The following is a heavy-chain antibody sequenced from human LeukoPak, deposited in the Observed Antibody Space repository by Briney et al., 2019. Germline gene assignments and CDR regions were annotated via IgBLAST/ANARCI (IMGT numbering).Heavy chain of an antibody. CDR1: GYSISSGYY. V-gene: IGHV4-38-2*02. Sequence: PSETLSLTCTVSGYSISSGYYWGWIRQPPRKGLEWIGGIYHSGSTYYNPSLKSRVTISVDTSKNQFSLKLSSVTAADTAVYYCARVGPVITIFGANNYFDYWGQGTLVTVSS. CDR2: IYHSGST. CDR3: ARVGPVITIFGANNYFDY. J-gene: IGHJ4*02. D-gene: IGHD3-3*01.